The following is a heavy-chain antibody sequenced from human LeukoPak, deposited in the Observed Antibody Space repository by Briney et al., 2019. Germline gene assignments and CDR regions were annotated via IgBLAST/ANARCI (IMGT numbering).Heavy chain of an antibody. V-gene: IGHV3-30*18. Sequence: GGSLRLSCAASGLTFSNYGMHWVRQAPGKGLEWVAVISYDGSTEQYSDSVKGRSTISRDNSKNTLYLQMDRLRPEDTAVYYCAKDYRRDGYNYYFDYWGQGTLVTLSS. D-gene: IGHD5-24*01. CDR3: AKDYRRDGYNYYFDY. CDR1: GLTFSNYG. CDR2: ISYDGSTE. J-gene: IGHJ4*02.